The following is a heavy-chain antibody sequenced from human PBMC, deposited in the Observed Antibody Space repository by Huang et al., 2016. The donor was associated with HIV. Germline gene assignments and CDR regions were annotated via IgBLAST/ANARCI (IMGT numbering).Heavy chain of an antibody. J-gene: IGHJ5*02. D-gene: IGHD6-19*01. CDR1: GFSFSSYT. CDR3: AKDRVAGTGHCFDP. V-gene: IGHV3-23*01. Sequence: VELLESGGGLVQPGGSLRLSCAASGFSFSSYTMTWVRQAPGTGLEWVSCIRGSDNTTFYADSVKGRFTISRDNSKNTLYLQMKSLRVDDTAVYYCAKDRVAGTGHCFDPWGQGTLVTVSS. CDR2: IRGSDNTT.